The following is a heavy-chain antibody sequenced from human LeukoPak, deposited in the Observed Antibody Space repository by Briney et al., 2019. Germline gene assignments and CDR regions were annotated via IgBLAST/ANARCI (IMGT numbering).Heavy chain of an antibody. CDR3: APVPSIAAPKPSG. V-gene: IGHV3-23*01. CDR1: GFTFSSYW. J-gene: IGHJ4*02. D-gene: IGHD6-6*01. Sequence: GGSLRLSCAASGFTFSSYWMHWVRQAPGKGLEWVSAISGSGGSTYYADSVKGRFTISRDNSKNTLYLQMNSLRAEDTAVYYCAPVPSIAAPKPSGWGQGTLVTVSS. CDR2: ISGSGGST.